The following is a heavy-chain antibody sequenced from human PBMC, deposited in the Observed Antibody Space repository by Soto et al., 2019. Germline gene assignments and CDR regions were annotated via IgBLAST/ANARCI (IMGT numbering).Heavy chain of an antibody. D-gene: IGHD4-17*01. V-gene: IGHV1-2*02. Sequence: ALVKVSCKASGYSFTDYYMHWIRQAPGQGLEWMGWIAPHRDGTEFAQKFQGRITLTGDTSTSTAYMELKGLTSADTAVYFCARGPYGDNAFDIWGQGTVVTVS. CDR3: ARGPYGDNAFDI. CDR1: GYSFTDYY. J-gene: IGHJ3*02. CDR2: IAPHRDGT.